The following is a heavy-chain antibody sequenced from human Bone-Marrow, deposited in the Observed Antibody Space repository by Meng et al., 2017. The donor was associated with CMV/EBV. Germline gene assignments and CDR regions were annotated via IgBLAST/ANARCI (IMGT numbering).Heavy chain of an antibody. CDR1: GYTFTSYG. J-gene: IGHJ4*02. CDR2: ISAYNGNT. V-gene: IGHV1-18*01. D-gene: IGHD2-2*01. CDR3: ARDMGSLGYCSSTSCYWSPGNFDY. Sequence: ASVKVSCKASGYTFTSYGISWVRQAPGQGLEWMGWISAYNGNTNYAQKLQGRVTMTTDTSTSTAYMELRSLRSDDTAVYYCARDMGSLGYCSSTSCYWSPGNFDYWGQGTLVTVSS.